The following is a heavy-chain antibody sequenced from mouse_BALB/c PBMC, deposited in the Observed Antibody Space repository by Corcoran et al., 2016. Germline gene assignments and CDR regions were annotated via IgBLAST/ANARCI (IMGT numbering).Heavy chain of an antibody. V-gene: IGHV1S34*01. D-gene: IGHD2-1*01. CDR3: ARHGNPYWYFDV. CDR2: ISCYNGAT. Sequence: LVKTGASVKISCKAYGYSFTGYYMHWVKQSHGKSLEWIGYISCYNGATSYNQKFKGKATFTVDTSSSTAYMQFNSLTSEDSAVYYCARHGNPYWYFDVWGAGTTVTVSS. J-gene: IGHJ1*01. CDR1: GYSFTGYY.